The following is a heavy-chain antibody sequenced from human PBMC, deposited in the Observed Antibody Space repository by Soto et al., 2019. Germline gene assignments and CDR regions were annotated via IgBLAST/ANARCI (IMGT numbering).Heavy chain of an antibody. V-gene: IGHV5-51*01. CDR1: GYTFTNYW. D-gene: IGHD1-26*01. J-gene: IGHJ4*02. CDR3: VRSSGSSRIFDY. CDR2: VYPGDSDT. Sequence: PGESLKISCKGSGYTFTNYWIGWVRQMPGKGLEWMGTVYPGDSDTRYSPSFQGQVTISADKSTTTAYLQWSSLKASDTAIFYCVRSSGSSRIFDYWGQGTLVTVSS.